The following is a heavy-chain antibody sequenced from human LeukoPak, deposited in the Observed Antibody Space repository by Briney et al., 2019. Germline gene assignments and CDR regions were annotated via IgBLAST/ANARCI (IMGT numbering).Heavy chain of an antibody. CDR2: IYYSGST. J-gene: IGHJ4*02. D-gene: IGHD6-19*01. V-gene: IGHV4-38-2*01. CDR3: ASLAVAGTTSDY. Sequence: GSIYYSGSTYYNPSLKSRVTISVDTSKNQFSLKLSSVTAADTAVYYCASLAVAGTTSDYWGQGTLVTVSS.